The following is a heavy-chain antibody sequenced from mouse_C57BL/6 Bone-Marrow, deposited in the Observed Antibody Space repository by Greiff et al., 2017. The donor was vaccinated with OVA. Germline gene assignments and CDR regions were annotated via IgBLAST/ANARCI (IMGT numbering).Heavy chain of an antibody. D-gene: IGHD1-1*01. CDR2: IDPENGDT. Sequence: EVQLQQSGAELVRPGASVKLSCTASGFNIKDDYMHWVKQRPEQGLEWIGWIDPENGDTEYASKFQGKATITADTSSNTAYLQLSSLTSEDTAVYYGAAPPCGSSVDYGGRGTTLTVSS. V-gene: IGHV14-4*01. J-gene: IGHJ2*01. CDR1: GFNIKDDY. CDR3: AAPPCGSSVDY.